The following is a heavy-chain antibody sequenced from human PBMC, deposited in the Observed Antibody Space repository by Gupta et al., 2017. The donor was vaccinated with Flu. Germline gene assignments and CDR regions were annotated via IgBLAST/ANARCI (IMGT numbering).Heavy chain of an antibody. D-gene: IGHD3-3*01. V-gene: IGHV3-21*01. J-gene: IGHJ4*02. Sequence: EVQLVESGGGLVKPGGSLRLSCAASGFTFSSYSMNWVRQAPGKGLEWVSSISSSSSYIYYADSVKGRFTISRDNAKNSLYLQMNSLRAEDTAVYYCATIRTIFGVVGYYFDYWGQGTLVTVSS. CDR3: ATIRTIFGVVGYYFDY. CDR2: ISSSSSYI. CDR1: GFTFSSYS.